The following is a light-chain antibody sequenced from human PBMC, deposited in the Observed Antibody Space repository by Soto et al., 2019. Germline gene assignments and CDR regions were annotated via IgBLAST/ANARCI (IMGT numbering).Light chain of an antibody. V-gene: IGLV1-51*01. CDR2: DDT. CDR1: RFNIGKDF. Sequence: QSVLTQPPSVSAAPGQQVTISCSGSRFNIGKDFASWYQQLPGTAPKLLIYDDTKRSSGIPDRFSGSKSGTSATLGIAGLQTGDEAEYYCGAWDSSLSVVVFGGGTKLTVL. CDR3: GAWDSSLSVVV. J-gene: IGLJ2*01.